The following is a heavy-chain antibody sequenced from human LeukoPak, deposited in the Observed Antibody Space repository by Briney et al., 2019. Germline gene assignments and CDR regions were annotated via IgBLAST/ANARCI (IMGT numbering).Heavy chain of an antibody. CDR1: GFTFSSYG. CDR3: ARGAVVADY. CDR2: IWYDGSNK. Sequence: GGSLRLSCAASGFTFSSYGMHWVRQAPGKGLEWVAVIWYDGSNKYYADSVKGRFTISRDNAKNSLYLQMNSLRAEDTAVYYCARGAVVADYWGQGTLVTVSS. V-gene: IGHV3-33*01. J-gene: IGHJ4*02. D-gene: IGHD2-15*01.